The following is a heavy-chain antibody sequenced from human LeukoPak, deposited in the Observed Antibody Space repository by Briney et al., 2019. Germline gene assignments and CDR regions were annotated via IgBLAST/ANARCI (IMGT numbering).Heavy chain of an antibody. CDR2: IYYSGST. J-gene: IGHJ3*02. V-gene: IGHV4-59*01. D-gene: IGHD4-23*01. CDR1: RGSLSSYY. CDR3: ARGGTAVIAPYAFDI. Sequence: PSETLSLTCTVSRGSLSSYYWSWIRQPPGKGLEWIGYIYYSGSTNCNPSVKSRVAMSVDTSKKQFSLKLSSLTAADTAVYYCARGGTAVIAPYAFDIWGQGTMVTVSS.